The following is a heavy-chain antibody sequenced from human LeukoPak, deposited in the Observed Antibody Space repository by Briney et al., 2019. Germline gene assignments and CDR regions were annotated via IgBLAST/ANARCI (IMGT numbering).Heavy chain of an antibody. Sequence: GGSLRLSCAASGFTFSSYALHWVRQAPGKGLEWASSISSSSSYIYYADSVKGRFTISRDNAKNSLYLQMNSLRAEDTAVYYCARDLSYCTITSCSYYYYGMDVWGQGTTVTVSS. CDR2: ISSSSSYI. CDR1: GFTFSSYA. J-gene: IGHJ6*02. CDR3: ARDLSYCTITSCSYYYYGMDV. V-gene: IGHV3-21*01. D-gene: IGHD2-2*01.